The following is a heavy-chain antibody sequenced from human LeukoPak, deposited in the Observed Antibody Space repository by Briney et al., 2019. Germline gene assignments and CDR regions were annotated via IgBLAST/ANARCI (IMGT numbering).Heavy chain of an antibody. V-gene: IGHV1-18*01. Sequence: VASVKVSCKASGYTFTSYGISWVRQAPGQGLEWMGRISAYNGNTNYAQKLQGRVTMTTDTSTSTAYMELRSLRSEDTAVYYCARKLSSSSASVGMDVWGQGTTVTVSS. CDR3: ARKLSSSSASVGMDV. J-gene: IGHJ6*02. CDR2: ISAYNGNT. D-gene: IGHD6-6*01. CDR1: GYTFTSYG.